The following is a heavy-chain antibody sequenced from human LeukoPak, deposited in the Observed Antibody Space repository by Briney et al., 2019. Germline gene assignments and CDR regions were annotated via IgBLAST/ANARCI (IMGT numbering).Heavy chain of an antibody. CDR1: GYTFTSYD. D-gene: IGHD5-12*01. Sequence: ASVKVSCKASGYTFTSYDINWVRQATGQGLEWMGWMNPNSGNTGYAQKFQGRVTMTRNTSISTAYMELSSLRSEDTAVYYCARVDYSGYDPPHYYFDYWGQGTLVTVSS. CDR3: ARVDYSGYDPPHYYFDY. CDR2: MNPNSGNT. J-gene: IGHJ4*02. V-gene: IGHV1-8*01.